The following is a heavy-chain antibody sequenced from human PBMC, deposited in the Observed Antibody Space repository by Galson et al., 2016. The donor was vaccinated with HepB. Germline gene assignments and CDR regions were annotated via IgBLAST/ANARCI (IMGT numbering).Heavy chain of an antibody. CDR2: ISYGGTRR. Sequence: SLRLSCAASGFPFSTYGMHWVRQAPGQGLEWVALISYGGTRRYYADSVKGRFTISRDNSKNTLYLQMNSLRAEDTAVYYCATDKSGILGFEYWGQGTVVTVSS. J-gene: IGHJ4*02. V-gene: IGHV3-33*01. CDR3: ATDKSGILGFEY. CDR1: GFPFSTYG. D-gene: IGHD2/OR15-2a*01.